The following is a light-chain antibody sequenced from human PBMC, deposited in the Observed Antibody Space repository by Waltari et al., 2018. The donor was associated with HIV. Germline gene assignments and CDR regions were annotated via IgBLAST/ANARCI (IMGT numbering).Light chain of an antibody. J-gene: IGLJ3*02. Sequence: VLTQPPSVSVAPGETASIACGGDNIGNKGVHWYQQRPGQAPVLVIYFNNARPSGIPERLSGSNSVNTATLTISRVEAGDEADYYCQVWDSKTSQGVFGGGTKLTVL. CDR2: FNN. CDR1: NIGNKG. V-gene: IGLV3-21*04. CDR3: QVWDSKTSQGV.